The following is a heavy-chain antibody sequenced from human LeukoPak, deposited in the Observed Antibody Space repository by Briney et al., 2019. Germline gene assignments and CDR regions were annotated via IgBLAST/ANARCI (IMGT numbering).Heavy chain of an antibody. CDR1: GGSISSSIYY. J-gene: IGHJ4*02. V-gene: IGHV4-39*01. Sequence: SETLSLTCTVSGGSISSSIYYWGWIRQPPGKGLEWIGSIYYSGSTSYNPSLKSRVTISVDTSKNQFSLKLSSVTAADTAVYYCARRASGWYYFDYWGQGTLVTVSS. CDR3: ARRASGWYYFDY. CDR2: IYYSGST. D-gene: IGHD6-19*01.